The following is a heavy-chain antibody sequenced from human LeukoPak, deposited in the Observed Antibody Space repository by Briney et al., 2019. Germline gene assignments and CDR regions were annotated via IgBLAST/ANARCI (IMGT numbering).Heavy chain of an antibody. CDR3: ARGPLVPDY. J-gene: IGHJ4*02. D-gene: IGHD2-2*01. Sequence: SEILSLTCTVSGGSIISYYWSWIRQPPGKGLEWIGYIYYSGSTNYNPSLKSRVTISVDTSKNQFSLKLSSVTAADTAVYYCARGPLVPDYWGQGTLVTVSS. CDR1: GGSIISYY. CDR2: IYYSGST. V-gene: IGHV4-59*12.